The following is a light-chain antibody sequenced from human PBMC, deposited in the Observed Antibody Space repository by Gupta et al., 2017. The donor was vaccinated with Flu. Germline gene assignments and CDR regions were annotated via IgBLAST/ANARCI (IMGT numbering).Light chain of an antibody. V-gene: IGKV3-11*01. CDR2: DAS. Sequence: EIVFTQSPATLSLSPGERATLSRRAGQRISSHLAWLNQKPSQAPRLRIHDASNRATGVPAGFSGSSSGTNFTLTISSLEPEDFAVYYCQQRSKWPQTFGQGTKVEIK. CDR1: QRISSH. CDR3: QQRSKWPQT. J-gene: IGKJ1*01.